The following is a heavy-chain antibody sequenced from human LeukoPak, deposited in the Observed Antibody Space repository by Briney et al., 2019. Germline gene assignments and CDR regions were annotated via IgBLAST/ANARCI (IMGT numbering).Heavy chain of an antibody. J-gene: IGHJ3*02. Sequence: SETLSLTCTVSGGSISSYYWSWIRQPPGKGLEWIGYIYYSGSTNYNPSLKSRVTISVDTSKNQFSLKLSSVTAADTAVYYCARVIYCSGGSCYQDAFDIWGQGTMVTVSS. CDR2: IYYSGST. D-gene: IGHD2-15*01. CDR3: ARVIYCSGGSCYQDAFDI. V-gene: IGHV4-59*01. CDR1: GGSISSYY.